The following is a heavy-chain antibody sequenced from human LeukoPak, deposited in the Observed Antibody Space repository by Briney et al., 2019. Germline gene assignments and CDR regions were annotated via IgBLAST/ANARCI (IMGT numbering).Heavy chain of an antibody. V-gene: IGHV3-7*01. Sequence: GGSLRLSCAASGFTFSRAWMSWLRQAPGKGLEWVANIKEDGSEDYYADSVKGRFAISKDNAKNSLYLQMNSLRAEDTAMYYCARDAGGYEDWGQGTLVTVSS. J-gene: IGHJ4*02. CDR3: ARDAGGYED. D-gene: IGHD5-12*01. CDR1: GFTFSRAW. CDR2: IKEDGSED.